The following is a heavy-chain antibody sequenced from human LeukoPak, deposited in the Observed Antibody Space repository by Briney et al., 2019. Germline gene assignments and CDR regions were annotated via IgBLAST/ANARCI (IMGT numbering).Heavy chain of an antibody. CDR1: GFPFSGSV. J-gene: IGHJ3*02. D-gene: IGHD2-2*01. CDR2: IRSKRNNYAT. CDR3: SRLEDTSPIEVALDI. Sequence: GGSLKLSCAASGFPFSGSVMHWVRQAAGKGLEWVGRIRSKRNNYATAYAPSVKGRFTISRDDSKNIVYLHMDSLKTEDTSLYYCSRLEDTSPIEVALDIWGQGTVVTVSS. V-gene: IGHV3-73*01.